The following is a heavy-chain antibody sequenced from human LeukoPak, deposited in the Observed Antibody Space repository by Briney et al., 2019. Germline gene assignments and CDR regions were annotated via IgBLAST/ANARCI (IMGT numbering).Heavy chain of an antibody. Sequence: SETLSLTCAVYGGSFSGYYWSWIRQPPGKGLEWIGEINHSGSTNYNPSLKSRVTISVDASKNQFSLKLSSVTAADTAVYYCARGLKGRMTTVTTSWNYWGQGTLVTVSS. V-gene: IGHV4-34*01. CDR3: ARGLKGRMTTVTTSWNY. CDR1: GGSFSGYY. J-gene: IGHJ4*02. D-gene: IGHD4-17*01. CDR2: INHSGST.